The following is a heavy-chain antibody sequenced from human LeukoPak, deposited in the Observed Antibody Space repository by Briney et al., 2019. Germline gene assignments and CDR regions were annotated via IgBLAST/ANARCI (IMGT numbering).Heavy chain of an antibody. CDR2: ISSSGSTI. CDR3: AREGRGDVSQWLVFDY. J-gene: IGHJ4*02. CDR1: GFTFSSYE. D-gene: IGHD6-19*01. Sequence: GGSLRLSCAASGFTFSSYEMNWVRQAPGKGLERVPYISSSGSTIYYADSVKGRFTISRDNAKNSLYLQMNSLRAEDTAVYYCAREGRGDVSQWLVFDYWGQGTLVTVSS. V-gene: IGHV3-48*03.